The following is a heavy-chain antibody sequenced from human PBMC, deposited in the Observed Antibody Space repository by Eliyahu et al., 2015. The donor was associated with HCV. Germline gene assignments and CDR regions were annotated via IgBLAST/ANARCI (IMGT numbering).Heavy chain of an antibody. D-gene: IGHD2-15*01. J-gene: IGHJ5*02. CDR3: ARGPYIVVVVAAESTYNWFDP. CDR2: INHSGST. Sequence: QVQLQQWGAGLLKPSETLSLTCAVYGGSFSGYYWSWIRQPPGKGLEWIGEINHSGSTNYNPSLKSRVTISVDTSKNQFSLKLSSVTAADTAVYYCARGPYIVVVVAAESTYNWFDPWGQGTLVTVSS. V-gene: IGHV4-34*01. CDR1: GGSFSGYY.